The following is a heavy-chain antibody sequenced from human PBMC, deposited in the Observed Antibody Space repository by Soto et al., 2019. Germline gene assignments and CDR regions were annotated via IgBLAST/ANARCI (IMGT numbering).Heavy chain of an antibody. V-gene: IGHV3-48*03. CDR3: ARTRDFDY. D-gene: IGHD3-10*01. CDR1: GFTFSNYE. Sequence: GGSLRLSCAASGFTFSNYEMNWVRQAPGKGLEWVSYISSNANSIHYADSVKGRFTISRDNAKNSLSLQMNSLRADDTAFYYCARTRDFDYWGQGTLVTVS. CDR2: ISSNANSI. J-gene: IGHJ4*02.